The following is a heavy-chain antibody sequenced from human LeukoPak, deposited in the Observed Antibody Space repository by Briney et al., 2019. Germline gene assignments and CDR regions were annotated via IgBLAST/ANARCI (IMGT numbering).Heavy chain of an antibody. CDR1: GGSFSGYY. Sequence: SETLSLTCAVYGGSFSGYYWSWIRQPPGKGLEWIGEINHSGSTNYNPPLKSRVTISVDTSKNQFSLKLSSVTAADTAVYYCVGALKRWWGYSYGGEGSYYTDVWGKARTVTISS. CDR2: INHSGST. J-gene: IGHJ6*03. D-gene: IGHD5-18*01. CDR3: VGALKRWWGYSYGGEGSYYTDV. V-gene: IGHV4-34*01.